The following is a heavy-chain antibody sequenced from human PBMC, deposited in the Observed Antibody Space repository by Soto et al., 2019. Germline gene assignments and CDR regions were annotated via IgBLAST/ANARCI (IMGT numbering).Heavy chain of an antibody. CDR2: INPNSGGT. D-gene: IGHD3-10*01. CDR1: GYTFTGYY. J-gene: IGHJ4*02. Sequence: QVQLVQSGAEVKKPGASVKVSCKASGYTFTGYYMHWVRQAPGQGLEWMGWINPNSGGTNYAQKLQGRVTMTRDTSISTAYMELSRLRSDDTAVYYCASPLSVRGVIDYWGQGTLVTVSS. CDR3: ASPLSVRGVIDY. V-gene: IGHV1-2*02.